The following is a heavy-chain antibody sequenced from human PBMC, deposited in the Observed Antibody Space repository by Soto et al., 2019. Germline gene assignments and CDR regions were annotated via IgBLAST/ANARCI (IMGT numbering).Heavy chain of an antibody. CDR1: GFTFSSYA. CDR3: ARDSSGYPEHYYYYGMDV. D-gene: IGHD3-22*01. J-gene: IGHJ6*02. CDR2: ISYDGSNK. V-gene: IGHV3-30*04. Sequence: GGSLRLSCAASGFTFSSYAMHWVRQAPGKGLEWVVVISYDGSNKYYADSVKGRFTISRDNSKNTLYLQMNSLRAEDTAVYYCARDSSGYPEHYYYYGMDVWGQGTTVTVSS.